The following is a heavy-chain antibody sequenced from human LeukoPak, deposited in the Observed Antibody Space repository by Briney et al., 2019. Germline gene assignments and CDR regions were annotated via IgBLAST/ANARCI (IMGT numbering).Heavy chain of an antibody. CDR1: GFTFSSYE. J-gene: IGHJ4*02. CDR2: ISGSGSLI. CDR3: ARDSRSYDFWSGQGYYFDY. V-gene: IGHV3-48*03. Sequence: PGGSLRLSCAASGFTFSSYEMNWVRQAPGKGLEWVSYISGSGSLIYYADSVKGRFTISRDNAKNSLYLQMNSLRAEDTAVYYCARDSRSYDFWSGQGYYFDYWGQGTLVTVSS. D-gene: IGHD3-3*01.